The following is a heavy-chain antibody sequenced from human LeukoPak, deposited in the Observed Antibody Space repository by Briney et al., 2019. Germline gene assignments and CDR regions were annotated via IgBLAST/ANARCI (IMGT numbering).Heavy chain of an antibody. V-gene: IGHV1-2*02. CDR1: GYTFTSYD. D-gene: IGHD6-19*01. J-gene: IGHJ4*02. CDR3: ASIGVYSSGWPSDY. CDR2: INPNSGGT. Sequence: GASVKVSCKASGYTFTSYDINWVRQATGQGLEWMGWINPNSGGTNYAQKFQGRVTMTRDTSISTAYMELSRLRSDDTAVYYCASIGVYSSGWPSDYWGQGTLVTVSS.